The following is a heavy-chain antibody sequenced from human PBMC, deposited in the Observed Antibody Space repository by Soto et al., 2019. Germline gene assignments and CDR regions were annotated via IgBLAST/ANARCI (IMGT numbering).Heavy chain of an antibody. D-gene: IGHD6-13*01. V-gene: IGHV3-23*01. CDR3: AKDRDGAAAGPTKFYGMDV. Sequence: EVQLLESGGGLVQPGGSLRLSCAASGFTFSSYAMSWVRQAPGKGLEWVSVISGSGDSTYYADSVRGRFTISRDNSKITLYLQMNRLRAEDTAVYYCAKDRDGAAAGPTKFYGMDVWGQGTTVTVSS. CDR1: GFTFSSYA. J-gene: IGHJ6*02. CDR2: ISGSGDST.